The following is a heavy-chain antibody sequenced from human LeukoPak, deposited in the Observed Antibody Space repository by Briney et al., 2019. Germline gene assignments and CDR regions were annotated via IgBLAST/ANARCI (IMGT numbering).Heavy chain of an antibody. CDR3: ARGNIAAAVKY. Sequence: SETPSLTCAVYGGSLIDHYWNWIRQPPGKGLEWIGEINHSGSTKYNPSLKSRVTISVDTSKNQFSLNLNSVTAADTAVYYCARGNIAAAVKYWGQGTLVTVSS. J-gene: IGHJ1*01. D-gene: IGHD6-13*01. CDR2: INHSGST. CDR1: GGSLIDHY. V-gene: IGHV4-34*01.